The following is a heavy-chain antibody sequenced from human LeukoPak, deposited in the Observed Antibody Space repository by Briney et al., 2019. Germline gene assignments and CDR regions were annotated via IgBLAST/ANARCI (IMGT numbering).Heavy chain of an antibody. CDR3: AREKFWDRLTRVLDT. Sequence: SETLSLTCVVNNGSFTEYFWSWIRQPPGKGLEWIGEVYHSGSTNYNPSLKSRLSISADMSKKQFSLKLNSVTAADTAVYYCAREKFWDRLTRVLDTWGHGTLVTVCS. D-gene: IGHD3-16*01. V-gene: IGHV4-34*01. CDR1: NGSFTEYF. J-gene: IGHJ5*01. CDR2: VYHSGST.